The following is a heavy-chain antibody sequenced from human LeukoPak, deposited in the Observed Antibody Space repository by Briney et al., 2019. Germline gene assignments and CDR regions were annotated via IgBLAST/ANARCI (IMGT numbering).Heavy chain of an antibody. D-gene: IGHD1-26*01. CDR1: GFTVSSNY. CDR3: ARGPPGGY. V-gene: IGHV3-66*01. CDR2: IYSGGNT. J-gene: IGHJ4*02. Sequence: PGGSLRLSCAASGFTVSSNYMTWVRQAPGKGLEWASVIYSGGNTYYADSVKGRFTISRDNAKNSLYLQMNSLRAEDTAVYYCARGPPGGYWGQGTLVTVSS.